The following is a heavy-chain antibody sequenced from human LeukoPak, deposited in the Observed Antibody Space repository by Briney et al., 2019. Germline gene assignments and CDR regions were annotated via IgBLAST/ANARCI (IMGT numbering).Heavy chain of an antibody. CDR2: INPNSGGT. V-gene: IGHV1-2*02. CDR3: ARGSGRQQLWFDP. CDR1: GGTFSSYA. D-gene: IGHD6-13*01. Sequence: ASVKVSCKASGGTFSSYAISWVRQAPGQGLEWMGWINPNSGGTNYAQKFQGRVTMARDTSISTAYMELSSLRSDDTAVYYCARGSGRQQLWFDPWGQGTLVTVSS. J-gene: IGHJ5*02.